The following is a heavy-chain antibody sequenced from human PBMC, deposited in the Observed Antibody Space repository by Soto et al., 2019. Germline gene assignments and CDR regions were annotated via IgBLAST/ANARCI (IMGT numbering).Heavy chain of an antibody. V-gene: IGHV3-23*01. Sequence: EVQLLEAGGGLVQRGGSLRLSCAASGFNVNNFAMSCVRHAPGKGLEWVSAVSPGGGNTYYSDSVKGRFILHRDNSKTTLFLQMNSLTAEDKAVYYCVKDSRVNNYDAFDHWGQGTLVTVSS. CDR2: VSPGGGNT. CDR1: GFNVNNFA. CDR3: VKDSRVNNYDAFDH. D-gene: IGHD3-3*01. J-gene: IGHJ4*02.